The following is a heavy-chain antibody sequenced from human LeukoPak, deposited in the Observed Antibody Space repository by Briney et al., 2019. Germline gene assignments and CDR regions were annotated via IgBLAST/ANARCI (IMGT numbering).Heavy chain of an antibody. Sequence: ASVKVSCKASGYTFTSYDINWVRQATGQGLEWMGWMNPNSGNTGYAQKFQGRVTITRNTSISTAYMELSSLRSEDTAVYYCARGRRELRRIRYCSSTSCVPRAKPHYYYYMDVWGKGTTVTISS. V-gene: IGHV1-8*01. CDR1: GYTFTSYD. D-gene: IGHD2-2*01. CDR3: ARGRRELRRIRYCSSTSCVPRAKPHYYYYMDV. J-gene: IGHJ6*03. CDR2: MNPNSGNT.